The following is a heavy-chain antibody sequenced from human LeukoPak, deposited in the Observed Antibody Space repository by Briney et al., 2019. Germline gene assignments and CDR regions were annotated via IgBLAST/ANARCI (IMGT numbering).Heavy chain of an antibody. D-gene: IGHD3-16*01. CDR1: GGSMRSYY. Sequence: SETLSLTCTVSGGSMRSYYWSFIRQSARTGLAWLGRIHISGTTCYNPSLKSRVTLSVDASKKQFSLGRTSVTPAHTAAYYCARGDYYAGGGRNWFDPWGHGSLVTVSS. V-gene: IGHV4-4*07. CDR3: ARGDYYAGGGRNWFDP. CDR2: IHISGTT. J-gene: IGHJ5*02.